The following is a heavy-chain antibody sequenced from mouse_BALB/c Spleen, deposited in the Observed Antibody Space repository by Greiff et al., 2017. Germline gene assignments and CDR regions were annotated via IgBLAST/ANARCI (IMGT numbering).Heavy chain of an antibody. D-gene: IGHD3-3*01. Sequence: QVQLKESGPGLVQPSQSLSITCTVSGFSLTSYGVHWVRQSPGKGLEWLGVIWSGGSTDDNAAFISRLSISKDNSKSQVFFKMNSLQANDTAIYYCARKGTREGAMDYWGQGTSVTVSS. CDR1: GFSLTSYG. V-gene: IGHV2-2*02. CDR2: IWSGGST. J-gene: IGHJ4*01. CDR3: ARKGTREGAMDY.